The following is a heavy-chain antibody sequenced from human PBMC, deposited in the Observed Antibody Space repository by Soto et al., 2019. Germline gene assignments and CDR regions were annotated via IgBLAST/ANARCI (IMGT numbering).Heavy chain of an antibody. Sequence: PPDTLSLTCTVSGDSFSSYYCSWIRQPPEKELKRIGYIYYRGSTNYTPYIKSRVTISVDTSKNQFSLKLSSVTAADTSVYYCASLTGDYQVRPGLGYYYYMDVWGKGTTVTVSS. CDR2: IYYRGST. J-gene: IGHJ6*03. CDR1: GDSFSSYY. CDR3: ASLTGDYQVRPGLGYYYYMDV. D-gene: IGHD2-2*01. V-gene: IGHV4-59*08.